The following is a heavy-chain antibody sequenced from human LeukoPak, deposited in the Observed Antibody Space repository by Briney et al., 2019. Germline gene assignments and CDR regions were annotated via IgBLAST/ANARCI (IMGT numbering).Heavy chain of an antibody. CDR1: GGSISSYY. CDR2: IYYSGST. J-gene: IGHJ4*02. D-gene: IGHD6-19*01. CDR3: GRGGWGSRSEFDY. V-gene: IGHV4-59*01. Sequence: SETLSLTCTVSGGSISSYYWSWIRQPPGKRLEWIGYIYYSGSTNYNPSPKSRVTISVDTSKNQFSLKLSSVTAADTAVYYCGRGGWGSRSEFDYWGQGTLVIVSS.